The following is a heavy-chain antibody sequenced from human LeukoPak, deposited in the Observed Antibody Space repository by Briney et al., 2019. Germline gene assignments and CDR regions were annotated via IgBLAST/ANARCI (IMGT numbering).Heavy chain of an antibody. CDR2: ISGGTT. V-gene: IGHV3-49*03. CDR1: GFTFGDYL. J-gene: IGHJ4*02. CDR3: SRGSGWLSVY. D-gene: IGHD6-19*01. Sequence: GGSLRLFCTASGFTFGDYLMSWFRQAPGKGLEWIGFISGGTTEYAASVKGRFTISRDDSTSIAYLQMNSLTTEDTAVYYCSRGSGWLSVYWGQGTLVTVSS.